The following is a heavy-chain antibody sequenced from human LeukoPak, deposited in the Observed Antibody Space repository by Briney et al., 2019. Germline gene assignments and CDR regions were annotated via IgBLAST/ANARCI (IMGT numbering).Heavy chain of an antibody. V-gene: IGHV1-18*01. CDR1: GYTFIDYS. CDR3: ARRWIRYCGGDCYWFDP. CDR2: ISTYNGNT. Sequence: ASVKVSCKTSGYTFIDYSISWVRQAPGQGLECMGWISTYNGNTNYAQKLQGRVTMTTDTSTSTAYMELRSLRSDDTAVYYCARRWIRYCGGDCYWFDPWGQGTLVTVSS. J-gene: IGHJ5*02. D-gene: IGHD2-21*02.